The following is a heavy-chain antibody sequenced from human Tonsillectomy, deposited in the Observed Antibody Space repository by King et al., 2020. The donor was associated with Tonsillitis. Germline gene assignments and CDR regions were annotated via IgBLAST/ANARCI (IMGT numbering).Heavy chain of an antibody. Sequence: VQLVESGGGLVQPGGSLRLSCAASGFTFSSYSMNWVRQAPGKGLEWVSYISSGSSTIYYADSVKGRFTISRDNAKNSLYLDMNSLRAEDTAVYYCARGSGRSAWHDWGQGTLVTVSS. CDR3: ARGSGRSAWHD. V-gene: IGHV3-48*01. CDR2: ISSGSSTI. D-gene: IGHD1-26*01. CDR1: GFTFSSYS. J-gene: IGHJ4*02.